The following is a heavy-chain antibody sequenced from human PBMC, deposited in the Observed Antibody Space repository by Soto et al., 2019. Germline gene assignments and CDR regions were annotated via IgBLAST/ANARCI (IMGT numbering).Heavy chain of an antibody. J-gene: IGHJ5*02. Sequence: GGSLRLSCAASGFTFSSYGMHWVRQAPGKGLEWVAVISYDGSNKYYADSVKGRFTISRDNSKNTLYLQMNSLRAEDTAVYYCAKDNSYGSGSYYKRYNWFDPCGQGTLVPVSS. CDR3: AKDNSYGSGSYYKRYNWFDP. CDR1: GFTFSSYG. V-gene: IGHV3-30*18. D-gene: IGHD3-10*01. CDR2: ISYDGSNK.